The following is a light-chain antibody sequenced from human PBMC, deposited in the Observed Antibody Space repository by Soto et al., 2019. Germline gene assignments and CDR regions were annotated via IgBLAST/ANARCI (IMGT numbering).Light chain of an antibody. Sequence: QSVLTQPPSASGTPGQRVTISCSGGSSNIGTNAVNWYQQLPGTAPKLLIYNNNQRPSGVPDRFSGSKSGTSASLAISGLQSEDEADYYCAAWDASLDGYVFGTGTKVTVL. V-gene: IGLV1-44*01. CDR2: NNN. CDR3: AAWDASLDGYV. J-gene: IGLJ1*01. CDR1: SSNIGTNA.